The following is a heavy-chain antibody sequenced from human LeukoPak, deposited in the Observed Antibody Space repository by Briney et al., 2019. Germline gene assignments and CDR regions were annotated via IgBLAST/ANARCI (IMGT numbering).Heavy chain of an antibody. CDR3: ARGSWLFPYYYGMDV. V-gene: IGHV1-2*02. CDR2: INPNSGGT. J-gene: IGHJ6*02. Sequence: ASVKVSCKASGYTLTGYYMHWVRQAPGQGLEWMGWINPNSGGTNYAQKFQGRVTMTRDTSISTAYMELSRLRSDDTAVYYCARGSWLFPYYYGMDVWGQGTTVTVSS. D-gene: IGHD3-9*01. CDR1: GYTLTGYY.